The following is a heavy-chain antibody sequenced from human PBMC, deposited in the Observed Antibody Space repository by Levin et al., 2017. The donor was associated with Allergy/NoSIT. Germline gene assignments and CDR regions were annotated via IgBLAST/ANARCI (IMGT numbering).Heavy chain of an antibody. D-gene: IGHD6-13*01. V-gene: IGHV3-33*01. CDR2: TWYDGSSK. CDR3: ARDPAAGINWFDP. CDR1: GFTFSSYG. Sequence: LSLTCAASGFTFSSYGMHWVRQAPGKGLEWVAVTWYDGSSKFYGDSVKGRFTISRDNSKNTLYLQMNSLRAEDTAVYYCARDPAAGINWFDPWGQGTLVTVSS. J-gene: IGHJ5*02.